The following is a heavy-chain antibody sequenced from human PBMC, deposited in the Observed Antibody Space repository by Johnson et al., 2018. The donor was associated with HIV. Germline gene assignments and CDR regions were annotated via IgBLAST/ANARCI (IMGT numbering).Heavy chain of an antibody. CDR1: GFTFDDYG. D-gene: IGHD3-16*01. V-gene: IGHV3-20*04. CDR2: INWNGGST. CDR3: ARDIMYLYAFDI. Sequence: VHLVESGGGVVRPGGSLRLSCAASGFTFDDYGMSWVRQAPGKGLEWVTGINWNGGSTGSAASVQGRFTISRDNAKNSLYLQMNSLRAEDTALYYCARDIMYLYAFDIWGQGTMVTVSS. J-gene: IGHJ3*02.